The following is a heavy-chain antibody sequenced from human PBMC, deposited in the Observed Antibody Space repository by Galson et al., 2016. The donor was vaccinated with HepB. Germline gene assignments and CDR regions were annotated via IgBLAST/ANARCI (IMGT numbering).Heavy chain of an antibody. V-gene: IGHV3-7*01. CDR2: INEDGSGK. CDR3: APPKRIAVDANAY. CDR1: GFTFRSYW. Sequence: SLRLSCAVSGFTFRSYWLSWVRQAPGKGLECVANINEDGSGKYYMDSVEGRFTISRDNAKNSLYLQMNSLRAEDTAVYYCAPPKRIAVDANAYWGQGTLVTVSS. J-gene: IGHJ4*02. D-gene: IGHD6-19*01.